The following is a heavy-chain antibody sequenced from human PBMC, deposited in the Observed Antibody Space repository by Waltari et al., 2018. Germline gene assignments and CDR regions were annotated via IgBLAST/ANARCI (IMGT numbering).Heavy chain of an antibody. V-gene: IGHV4-39*07. CDR2: VDDSGNS. CDR3: ARQRPAALVAWFDS. CDR1: GDSIRSSAYY. D-gene: IGHD2-2*01. Sequence: QLQLQESGPGLVKPSETLSLSCTVPGDSIRSSAYYWGWIRQPPGKGLEWIGSVDDSGNSYYNPSLKSRVDISTDTSKNQLSLRLTSVTAADSAVYHCARQRPAALVAWFDSWGQGTPVIVSS. J-gene: IGHJ5*01.